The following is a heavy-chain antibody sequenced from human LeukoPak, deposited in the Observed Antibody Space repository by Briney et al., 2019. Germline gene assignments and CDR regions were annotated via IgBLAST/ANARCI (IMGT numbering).Heavy chain of an antibody. D-gene: IGHD3-3*01. J-gene: IGHJ3*02. CDR3: ARKYDFWSGYPPPEPPENAFDI. Sequence: MPSETLSLTCTVSGGSISSGDYYWSWIRQPPGKGLEWIGYIYYSGSTYYNPSLKSRVTISVDTSKNQFSLKLSSVTAADTAVYYCARKYDFWSGYPPPEPPENAFDIWGQGTMVTVSS. CDR2: IYYSGST. CDR1: GGSISSGDYY. V-gene: IGHV4-30-4*08.